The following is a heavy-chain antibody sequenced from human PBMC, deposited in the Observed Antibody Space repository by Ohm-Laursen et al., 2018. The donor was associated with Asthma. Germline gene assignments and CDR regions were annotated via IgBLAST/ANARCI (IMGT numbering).Heavy chain of an antibody. CDR3: AKEYYCSGGDCYLRSNAFDI. J-gene: IGHJ3*02. CDR1: GFTFNSYG. V-gene: IGHV3-30*18. CDR2: ISYDGGNK. Sequence: SLRLSCAASGFTFNSYGMHWVRQAPGKGLECVAIISYDGGNKYYADSVKGRFTISRDNSKNTLYLQMSTLRAEDTAVYYCAKEYYCSGGDCYLRSNAFDIWGQGTMVTVSS. D-gene: IGHD2-21*02.